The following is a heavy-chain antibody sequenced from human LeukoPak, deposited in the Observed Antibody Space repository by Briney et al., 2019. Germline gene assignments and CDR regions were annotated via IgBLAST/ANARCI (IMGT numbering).Heavy chain of an antibody. CDR2: SYHSGST. V-gene: IGHV4-38-2*02. D-gene: IGHD3-22*01. Sequence: PSETLSLTCTVSGYSISSGYYWGWSRHPRGKGLEWIGNSYHSGSTYYNPSPKSRVTISGDNSKNQLSLKLYPVSAADTAVYYCGRPLSYYSDSSGDNAFDIWGQGTMVTVSS. J-gene: IGHJ3*02. CDR3: GRPLSYYSDSSGDNAFDI. CDR1: GYSISSGYY.